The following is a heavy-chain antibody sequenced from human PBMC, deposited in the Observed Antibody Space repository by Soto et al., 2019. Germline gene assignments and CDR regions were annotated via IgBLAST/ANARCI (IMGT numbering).Heavy chain of an antibody. V-gene: IGHV4-39*01. CDR1: GASVSSSHY. D-gene: IGHD1-20*01. CDR3: ARHYNTGAFFDY. Sequence: QLQLQESGPGLVKSSETLSLTCSVSGASVSSSHYWGWIRQPPGKGLEWIGSVSYSASPYYSPSFKSRITISVATSNNQSSLRVRSVTATDTAVYFCARHYNTGAFFDYWGQGKLVTVSS. CDR2: VSYSASP. J-gene: IGHJ4*02.